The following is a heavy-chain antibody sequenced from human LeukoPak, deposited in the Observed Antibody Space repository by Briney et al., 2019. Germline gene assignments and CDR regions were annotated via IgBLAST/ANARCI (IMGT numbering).Heavy chain of an antibody. CDR1: SAFFSSVTDY. V-gene: IGHV4-39*07. CDR3: ARERGEEYSSGWYKANFFDT. J-gene: IGHJ4*02. CDR2: GDYSGGT. Sequence: SETLSLTCTVSSAFFSSVTDYWAWIRQPPGKGLEWIASGDYSGGTYYNPSLESRVAISADMSKNQISLKLSSVTAADTALYYCARERGEEYSSGWYKANFFDTWGQGTRVTVSS. D-gene: IGHD6-19*01.